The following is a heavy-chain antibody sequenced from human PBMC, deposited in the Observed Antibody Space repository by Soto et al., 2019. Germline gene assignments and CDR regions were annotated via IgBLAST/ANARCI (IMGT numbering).Heavy chain of an antibody. CDR1: GDSISSGDYY. D-gene: IGHD6-13*01. J-gene: IGHJ5*02. CDR2: IYYSGST. CDR3: ARERPDGSRLVP. Sequence: SETLSLTCTVSGDSISSGDYYWSFIRQPPGKGLEWIGYIYYSGSTYYNPSLKSRVTISVDTSKNQFSLKLSSVTAADTAVYYCARERPDGSRLVPWGQGTLVTVSS. V-gene: IGHV4-30-4*01.